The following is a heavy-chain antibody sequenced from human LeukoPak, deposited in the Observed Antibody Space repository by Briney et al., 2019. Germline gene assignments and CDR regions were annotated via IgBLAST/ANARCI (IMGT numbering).Heavy chain of an antibody. Sequence: SETLSLTCTVSGGSISNSSYYWGWIRQPPGKGLEWIRSMYYSGSTYYNPSLKSRATISVDTSENQFSLKLSSVTAADTAVYYCARHGRMGTINPSYWGQGTLVTVSS. D-gene: IGHD5-24*01. CDR3: ARHGRMGTINPSY. V-gene: IGHV4-39*01. CDR1: GGSISNSSYY. J-gene: IGHJ4*02. CDR2: MYYSGST.